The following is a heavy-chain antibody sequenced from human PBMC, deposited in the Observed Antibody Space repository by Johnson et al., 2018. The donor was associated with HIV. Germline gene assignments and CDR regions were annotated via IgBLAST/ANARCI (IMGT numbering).Heavy chain of an antibody. CDR3: ARNLQASFYDFWSDCNAFDI. J-gene: IGHJ3*02. CDR2: IRYDGSNK. D-gene: IGHD3-3*01. V-gene: IGHV3-30*02. Sequence: QVQLVESGGGLVQPGGSLRLSCAASGFSFSSYGMHWVRQAPGKGLEWVAFIRYDGSNKYYADSVKGRFTISRDNSKNTLYMQMNSLRAEDTAVYYCARNLQASFYDFWSDCNAFDIWGQGTMVTVSS. CDR1: GFSFSSYG.